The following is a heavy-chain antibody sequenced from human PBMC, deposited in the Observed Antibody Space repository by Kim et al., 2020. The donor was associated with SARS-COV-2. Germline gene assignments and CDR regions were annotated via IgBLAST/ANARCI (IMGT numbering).Heavy chain of an antibody. D-gene: IGHD2-2*01. V-gene: IGHV4-30-4*01. CDR3: GRFRHAVVPAAVCFDY. CDR1: GGSISSCDYY. Sequence: SETLSLTCTVSGGSISSCDYYWSWIRQPPGKGRKGIGYIYYRGSTYYNPSLNIRVTISVDTSKNQLALKLSSVTAADTAVYYCGRFRHAVVPAAVCFDYWGQGTLVTVSS. J-gene: IGHJ4*02. CDR2: IYYRGST.